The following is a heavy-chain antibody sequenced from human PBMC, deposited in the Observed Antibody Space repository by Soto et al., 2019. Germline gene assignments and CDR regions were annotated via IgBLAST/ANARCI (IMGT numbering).Heavy chain of an antibody. D-gene: IGHD6-19*01. J-gene: IGHJ6*02. CDR3: ARDKYSSGWIYGMDV. Sequence: HPGGSLRLSGAASAFTFSSYGMHWVRQAQGKGLEWVAVIWYDGSNKYYADSVKGRFTISRDNSKNTLYLQMNSLRAEDTAVYYCARDKYSSGWIYGMDVWGQGTTVTVSS. CDR1: AFTFSSYG. CDR2: IWYDGSNK. V-gene: IGHV3-33*01.